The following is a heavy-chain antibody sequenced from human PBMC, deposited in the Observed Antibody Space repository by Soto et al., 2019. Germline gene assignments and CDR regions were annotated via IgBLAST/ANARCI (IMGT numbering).Heavy chain of an antibody. Sequence: QVQLQESGPGLVKPSETLSLTCTFSGGSISSYYWSWIRQPPGQGLEWIGYIYYSGRTDYNPSLKSRVTISVDTSKDQFALKLSSVTAADTAVYYCASLYGRYFDFWGQGTLVTVSS. CDR2: IYYSGRT. CDR3: ASLYGRYFDF. J-gene: IGHJ4*02. V-gene: IGHV4-59*08. CDR1: GGSISSYY. D-gene: IGHD4-17*01.